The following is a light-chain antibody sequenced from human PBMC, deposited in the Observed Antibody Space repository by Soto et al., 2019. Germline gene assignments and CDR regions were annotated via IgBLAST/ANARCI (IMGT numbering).Light chain of an antibody. V-gene: IGKV1-6*01. CDR3: LQDYDYPRT. J-gene: IGKJ1*01. CDR2: AAS. CDR1: QGIRTE. Sequence: ATQMTQSPSSLSASVGDRVTIACRASQGIRTELGWYQQKAGEAPKLLIYAASTLQSGDSPRFSGSGSGTDFTLTISSLQPEDFATYYCLQDYDYPRTFGQGTKVEMK.